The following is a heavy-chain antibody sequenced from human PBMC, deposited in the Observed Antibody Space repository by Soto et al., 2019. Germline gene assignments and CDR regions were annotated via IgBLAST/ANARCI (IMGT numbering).Heavy chain of an antibody. Sequence: ASVKVSCKASGYTFTSYYMHWVRQAPGQGLEWMGIINPSGGSTGYAQKFQGRVTMTRDTSTSTVYMELSSLRSEDTAVYYCARDWGLAAAGNFMDSSWGQGTLVTVSS. J-gene: IGHJ4*02. CDR2: INPSGGST. CDR3: ARDWGLAAAGNFMDSS. V-gene: IGHV1-46*01. CDR1: GYTFTSYY. D-gene: IGHD6-13*01.